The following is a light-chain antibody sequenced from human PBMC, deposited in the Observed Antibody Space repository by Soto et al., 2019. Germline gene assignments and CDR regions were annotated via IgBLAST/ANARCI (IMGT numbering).Light chain of an antibody. CDR3: GSYTSRTAWV. CDR1: SSDVGAYNY. J-gene: IGLJ3*02. CDR2: EVS. V-gene: IGLV2-14*01. Sequence: QSVLTQPASVSVSPGESITSSCTGSSSDVGAYNYVSWYQQHPGKAPKLMIYEVSYRPSGVSDRFSGSRSGNTASLTISGLQAEDESDYYCGSYTSRTAWVFGRAPQLT.